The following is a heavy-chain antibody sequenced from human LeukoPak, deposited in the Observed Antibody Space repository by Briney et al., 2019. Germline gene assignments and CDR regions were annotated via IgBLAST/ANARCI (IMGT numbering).Heavy chain of an antibody. V-gene: IGHV1-18*01. Sequence: ASVKVSCKASGYTFTSYGISWVRQAPGQGREWMGWISAYNGNTNYAQKLQGRVTMTTDTSTSTAYMELRSLRSDDTAVYYCARDLEWLFYLDYYGMDVWGQGTTVTVSS. D-gene: IGHD3-3*01. CDR1: GYTFTSYG. CDR2: ISAYNGNT. J-gene: IGHJ6*02. CDR3: ARDLEWLFYLDYYGMDV.